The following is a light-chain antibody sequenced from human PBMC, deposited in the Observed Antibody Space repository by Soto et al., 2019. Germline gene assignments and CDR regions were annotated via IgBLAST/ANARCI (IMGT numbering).Light chain of an antibody. V-gene: IGKV3-15*01. CDR1: QSVSSN. CDR3: QQYGLSPWT. Sequence: EVVMTQSPATLSVSPGERATLSCRASQSVSSNLAWYQQKPGQAPRLLIYGASTRATGIPARFSGSGSETEFTLTISSLQSEDSAVYYCQQYGLSPWTFGQGTKVEIE. CDR2: GAS. J-gene: IGKJ1*01.